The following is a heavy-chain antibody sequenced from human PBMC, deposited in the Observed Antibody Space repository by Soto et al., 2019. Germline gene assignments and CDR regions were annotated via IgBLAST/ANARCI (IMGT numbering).Heavy chain of an antibody. V-gene: IGHV1-18*01. CDR1: GYTFTSYG. CDR2: ISAYNGNT. J-gene: IGHJ3*02. D-gene: IGHD4-17*01. CDR3: ASNHDYGDYTDAFDI. Sequence: QVQLVQSGAEVKKPGASVKVSCKASGYTFTSYGISWVRQAPGQGLEWMGWISAYNGNTNYAQKLQGRVTMTTDTATSTAYMELRSLRSDDTAVYYCASNHDYGDYTDAFDIWGQWTMVTVSS.